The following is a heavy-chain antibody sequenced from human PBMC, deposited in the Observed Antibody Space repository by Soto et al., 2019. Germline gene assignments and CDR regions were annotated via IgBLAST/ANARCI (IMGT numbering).Heavy chain of an antibody. Sequence: EVQLLESGGGLVQPGGSLVLSCAASRFTFSSYAMSWVRQAPGKGLEWVSSIRGGGNDAYYADSVKGRFTISRDNSQKTLYLQKISLRADDTAVYYCARSLFLASTDTEPFDYWGQGALVTVSS. CDR1: RFTFSSYA. V-gene: IGHV3-23*01. CDR2: IRGGGNDA. J-gene: IGHJ4*02. D-gene: IGHD3-3*02. CDR3: ARSLFLASTDTEPFDY.